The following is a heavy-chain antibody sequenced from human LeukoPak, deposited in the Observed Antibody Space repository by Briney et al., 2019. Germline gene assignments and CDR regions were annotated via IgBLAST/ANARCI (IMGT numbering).Heavy chain of an antibody. J-gene: IGHJ3*02. CDR2: VSYDGRNC. CDR1: GFTFSNYG. Sequence: PGGSLRLSCAGSGFTFSNYGIHWVRQAPGKGLEWVAGVSYDGRNCFYADSVKGRFTISRDIFKNTVYLQMDSLRAEDTAVYYCARGYSGYDYAFDIWGQGTMVSVSS. CDR3: ARGYSGYDYAFDI. V-gene: IGHV3-30*03. D-gene: IGHD5-12*01.